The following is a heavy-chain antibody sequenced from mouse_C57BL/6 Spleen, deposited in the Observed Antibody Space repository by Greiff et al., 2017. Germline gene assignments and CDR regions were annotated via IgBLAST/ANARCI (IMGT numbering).Heavy chain of an antibody. D-gene: IGHD2-3*01. V-gene: IGHV1-80*01. CDR3: ARSDGYYLDY. Sequence: VKLVESGAELVKPGASVKISCKASGYAFSSYWMNWVKQRPGKGLEWIGQIYPGAGDTNYNGKFKGKATLTADKSSSTAYMQLSSLTSEDSAVYFCARSDGYYLDYWGQGTSVTVSS. CDR2: IYPGAGDT. J-gene: IGHJ4*01. CDR1: GYAFSSYW.